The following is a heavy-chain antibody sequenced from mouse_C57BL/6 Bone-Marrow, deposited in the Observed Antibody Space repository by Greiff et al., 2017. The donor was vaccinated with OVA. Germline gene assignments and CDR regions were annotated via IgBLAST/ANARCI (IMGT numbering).Heavy chain of an antibody. V-gene: IGHV3-6*01. CDR2: ISYDGSN. Sequence: EVQLVESGPGLVKPSQSLSLTCSVTGYSITSGYYWNWIRQFPGNTLEWMGYISYDGSNNYNPSLKNRISITRDTSKNQFFLKLNSVTTEDTATYYCARDLGYYGSRRYFDVWGTGTTVTVSS. CDR3: ARDLGYYGSRRYFDV. D-gene: IGHD1-1*01. CDR1: GYSITSGYY. J-gene: IGHJ1*03.